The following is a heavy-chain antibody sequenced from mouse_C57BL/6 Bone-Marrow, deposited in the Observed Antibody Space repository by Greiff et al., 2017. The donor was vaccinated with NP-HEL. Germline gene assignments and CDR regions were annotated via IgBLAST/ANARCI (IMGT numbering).Heavy chain of an antibody. D-gene: IGHD2-4*01. V-gene: IGHV2-6-1*01. CDR3: ARHRGYDYDGAYAMDY. J-gene: IGHJ4*01. CDR2: IWSDGST. Sequence: VQVVESGPGLVAPSQSLSITCTVSGFSLTSYGVHWVRQPPGKGLEWLVVIWSDGSTTYNSALKSRLSISKDNSKSQVFLKMNSLQTDDTAMYYCARHRGYDYDGAYAMDYWGQGTSVTVSS. CDR1: GFSLTSYG.